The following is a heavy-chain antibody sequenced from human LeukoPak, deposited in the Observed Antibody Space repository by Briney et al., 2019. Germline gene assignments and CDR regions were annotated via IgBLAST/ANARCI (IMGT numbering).Heavy chain of an antibody. V-gene: IGHV3-23*01. CDR3: AKSASGAHPEY. J-gene: IGHJ4*02. CDR1: GFTFTSFA. Sequence: GGSLRLSCAASGFTFTSFAMSWVRQAPGRGLEWVSAISGRGGTTDYADSVRGRFTISRDNSKNTLYLQMNSLRAEDAAVYYCAKSASGAHPEYWGQGTLVTVSS. D-gene: IGHD1-1*01. CDR2: ISGRGGTT.